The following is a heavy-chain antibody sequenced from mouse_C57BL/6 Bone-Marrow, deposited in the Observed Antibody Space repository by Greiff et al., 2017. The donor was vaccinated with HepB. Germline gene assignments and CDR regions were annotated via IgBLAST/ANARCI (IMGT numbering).Heavy chain of an antibody. CDR3: AIGDLYYFDY. J-gene: IGHJ2*01. CDR1: GYTFTSYW. V-gene: IGHV1-50*01. CDR2: IDPSDSYT. Sequence: VQLQQPGAELVKPGASVKLSCKASGYTFTSYWMQWVKQRPGQGLEWIGEIDPSDSYTNYNQKFKGKATLTVDTSSSTAYMQLSSLTSEDSAVYYCAIGDLYYFDYWGQGTTLTVSS. D-gene: IGHD3-3*01.